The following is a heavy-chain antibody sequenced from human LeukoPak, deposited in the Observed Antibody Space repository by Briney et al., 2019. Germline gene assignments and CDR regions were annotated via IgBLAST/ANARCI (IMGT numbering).Heavy chain of an antibody. CDR3: ATDPYSGSYLVDAFDI. V-gene: IGHV1-24*01. J-gene: IGHJ3*02. CDR2: FDPEDGET. D-gene: IGHD1-26*01. CDR1: GCTLTEFS. Sequence: ASVKVSCKVSGCTLTEFSMHWVRQAPGKGVEWMGGFDPEDGETIYAQKFQGRVTMTEDTSTDTAYMELSSLRSEDTAVYYCATDPYSGSYLVDAFDIWGQGTMVTVSS.